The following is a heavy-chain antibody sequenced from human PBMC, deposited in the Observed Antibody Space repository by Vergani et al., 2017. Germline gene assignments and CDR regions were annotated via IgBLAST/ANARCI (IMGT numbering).Heavy chain of an antibody. V-gene: IGHV4-31*02. D-gene: IGHD5-18*01. CDR1: GFTFSNYA. CDR3: ARLRVDTAMLFDP. CDR2: IYYSGST. J-gene: IGHJ5*02. Sequence: VQLLESGGGLLQPGGSLRLSCAASGFTFSNYAMSWIRQHPGKGLEWIGYIYYSGSTYYNPSLKSRVTISVDTSKNQFSLKLSSVTAADTAVYYCARLRVDTAMLFDPWGQGTLVTVSS.